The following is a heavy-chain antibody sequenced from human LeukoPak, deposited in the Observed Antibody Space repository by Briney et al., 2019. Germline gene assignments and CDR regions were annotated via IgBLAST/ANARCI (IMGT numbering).Heavy chain of an antibody. J-gene: IGHJ3*02. CDR3: ARDGRGYDFWSGYYTYDAFDI. CDR1: GFTFSDYY. D-gene: IGHD3-3*01. V-gene: IGHV3-11*04. CDR2: ISSSGSTI. Sequence: PGGALRLSCAASGFTFSDYYMSWIRQAPGKGLEWVSYISSSGSTIYYADSVKGRFTISRDNAKNSLYLQMNSLRAEDTAVYYCARDGRGYDFWSGYYTYDAFDIWGQGTMVTVSS.